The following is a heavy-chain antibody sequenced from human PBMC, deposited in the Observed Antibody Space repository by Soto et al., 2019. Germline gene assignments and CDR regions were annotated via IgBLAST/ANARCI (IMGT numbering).Heavy chain of an antibody. V-gene: IGHV5-51*01. D-gene: IGHD2-21*02. CDR3: ARHVLAYCGGDCYSLSGFYYYYGMDV. Sequence: GESLKISCKGSGYSFTSYWIGWVRQTPGKGLEWMGIIYPGDSDTRYSPSFQGQVTISADKSISTAYLQWSSLKASDTAMYYCARHVLAYCGGDCYSLSGFYYYYGMDVWGQGTTVTVSS. J-gene: IGHJ6*02. CDR1: GYSFTSYW. CDR2: IYPGDSDT.